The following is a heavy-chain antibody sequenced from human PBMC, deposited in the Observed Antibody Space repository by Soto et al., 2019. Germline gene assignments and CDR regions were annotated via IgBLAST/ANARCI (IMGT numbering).Heavy chain of an antibody. J-gene: IGHJ6*02. CDR2: ISSSSSTI. V-gene: IGHV3-48*02. D-gene: IGHD2-2*01. CDR1: GFTFSSYS. CDR3: AYLPAAHYYYYGMDV. Sequence: GGSLRLSCAASGFTFSSYSMNWVRQAPGKGLEWVSYISSSSSTIYYADSVKGRFTISRDNAKNSLYLQMNSLRDEDTAVYYCAYLPAAHYYYYGMDVWGQGTTVTVSS.